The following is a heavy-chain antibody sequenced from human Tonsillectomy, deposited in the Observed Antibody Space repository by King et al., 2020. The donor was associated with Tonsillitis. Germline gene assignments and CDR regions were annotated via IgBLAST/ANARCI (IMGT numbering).Heavy chain of an antibody. D-gene: IGHD4-23*01. V-gene: IGHV3-64D*06. Sequence: VQLVESGGGLVQPGGSLRLSCSASGFTFSSYAMHWVRQAPGKGLEYVSAISSNGGSTYYADSVKGRFTISRDNSKNTLYLQMSSLRAEDTAVYYCVKFGGNENDAFHIWGQGTMVTVSS. J-gene: IGHJ3*02. CDR2: ISSNGGST. CDR3: VKFGGNENDAFHI. CDR1: GFTFSSYA.